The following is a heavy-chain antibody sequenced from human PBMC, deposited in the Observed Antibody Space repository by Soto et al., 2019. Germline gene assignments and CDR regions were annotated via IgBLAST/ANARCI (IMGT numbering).Heavy chain of an antibody. Sequence: ASVKVSCKVSGSTLTELSMHRVRHAPGKGLEWMGGFDPEDGETIYAQKFQGRVSMTEDTSTDTAYMELSSLRSEDTAVYYCATIDIVVVPADGYYFDYWGQGTLVTVSS. J-gene: IGHJ4*02. CDR1: GSTLTELS. CDR3: ATIDIVVVPADGYYFDY. D-gene: IGHD2-2*01. V-gene: IGHV1-24*01. CDR2: FDPEDGET.